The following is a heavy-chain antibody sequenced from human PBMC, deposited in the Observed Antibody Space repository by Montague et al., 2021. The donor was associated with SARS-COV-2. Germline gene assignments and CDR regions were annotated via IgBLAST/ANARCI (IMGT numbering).Heavy chain of an antibody. V-gene: IGHV4-34*01. D-gene: IGHD4-23*01. Sequence: SETLSLTYAVYGGSFSDYYWTWIRQSPGQGLERMAEINHSGITNXDFNPSLRSRVTISVDTSKSQFSLKLSSVTAADTGVYYCARWDPQTLTLLGLRGKSASDFWGQGTLVTVSS. CDR2: INHSGIT. CDR1: GGSFSDYY. J-gene: IGHJ4*02. CDR3: ARWDPQTLTLLGLRGKSASDF.